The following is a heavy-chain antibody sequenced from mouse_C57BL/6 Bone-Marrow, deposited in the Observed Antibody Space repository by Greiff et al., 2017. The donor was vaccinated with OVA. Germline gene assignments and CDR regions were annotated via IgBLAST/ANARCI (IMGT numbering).Heavy chain of an antibody. D-gene: IGHD4-1*01. V-gene: IGHV1-18*01. CDR1: GYTFTDYN. CDR3: ARRDSGTSFGFAY. CDR2: INPNNGGT. Sequence: VHVKQSGPELVKPGASVKIPCKASGYTFTDYNMDWVKQSHGKSLEWIGDINPNNGGTIYNQKFKGKATLTVDKSSSTAYMELRSLTSEDTAVYYCARRDSGTSFGFAYWGQGTLVTVSA. J-gene: IGHJ3*01.